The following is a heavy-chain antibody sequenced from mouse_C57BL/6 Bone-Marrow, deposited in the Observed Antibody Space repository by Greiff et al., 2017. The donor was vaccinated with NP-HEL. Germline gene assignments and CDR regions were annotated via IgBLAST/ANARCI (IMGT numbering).Heavy chain of an antibody. CDR2: IYPSDSYT. D-gene: IGHD2-12*01. CDR3: ARKDDGRGYYFDC. Sequence: QVQLQQPGAELVRPGTSVKLSCKASGYTFTSYWMHWVKQRPGQGLEWIGVIYPSDSYTNYNQKFKGKATLTVDTSSNTAYMQLSSLTSEDSAVYYSARKDDGRGYYFDCWGKGTTLTVSS. V-gene: IGHV1-59*01. J-gene: IGHJ2*01. CDR1: GYTFTSYW.